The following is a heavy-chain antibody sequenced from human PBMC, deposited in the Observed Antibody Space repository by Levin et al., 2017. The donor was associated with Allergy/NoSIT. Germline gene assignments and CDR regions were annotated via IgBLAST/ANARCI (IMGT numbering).Heavy chain of an antibody. CDR3: AHSFFFSAYSNAFTHPPMDFDY. CDR2: IYWDDDK. V-gene: IGHV2-5*02. J-gene: IGHJ4*02. Sequence: SLTTSGVSVAWIRQPPGTAFEWLALIYWDDDKRYSPSLKNRLTITKDTSKNQVVLTMTDMDPVDTSPYYCAHSFFFSAYSNAFTHPPMDFDYWGQGALVTVSS. CDR1: SLTTSGVS. D-gene: IGHD3-16*01.